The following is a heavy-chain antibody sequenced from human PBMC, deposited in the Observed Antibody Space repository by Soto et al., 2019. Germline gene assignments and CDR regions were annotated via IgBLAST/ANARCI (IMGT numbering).Heavy chain of an antibody. CDR3: AKGTDCSGGSCYSPLSY. J-gene: IGHJ4*02. V-gene: IGHV3-23*01. CDR1: GFTFSSYA. Sequence: EVQLLESGGGLVQPGGSLRLSCAASGFTFSSYAMNWVRQAPGKGLEWVSAISDSGGSTYYADSVNADSVKGRFTISRDNAKNTLYLQMNNLRAEDTAIYYCAKGTDCSGGSCYSPLSYWGQGTLVTVSS. D-gene: IGHD2-15*01. CDR2: ISDSGGST.